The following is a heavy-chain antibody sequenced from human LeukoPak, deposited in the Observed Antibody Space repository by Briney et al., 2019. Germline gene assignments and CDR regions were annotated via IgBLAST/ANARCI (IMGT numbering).Heavy chain of an antibody. Sequence: GTSVKVFCKASGYTFPNYDINWVRQATGQGLEWMGWMNFNSGNTGYAQKFQGRVTMTRNTAISTVYMELSSLKSEDTAIYYCAKVGLGNTAIHIWGQGTMVTVSS. CDR1: GYTFPNYD. CDR3: AKVGLGNTAIHI. V-gene: IGHV1-8*01. D-gene: IGHD3/OR15-3a*01. CDR2: MNFNSGNT. J-gene: IGHJ3*02.